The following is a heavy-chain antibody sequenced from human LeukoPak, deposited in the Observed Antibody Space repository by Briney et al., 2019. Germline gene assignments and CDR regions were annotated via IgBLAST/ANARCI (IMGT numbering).Heavy chain of an antibody. Sequence: SETLSLTCAVSGGSFSGYYWSWIRQPPGKGLEWIGEINHSGSTNYNPSLKSRVTISVDTSKNQFSLKLSSVTAADTAVYYCARGRSCGGDCSSGCCFDYWGQGTLVTVSS. CDR3: ARGRSCGGDCSSGCCFDY. CDR2: INHSGST. V-gene: IGHV4-34*01. D-gene: IGHD2-21*02. CDR1: GGSFSGYY. J-gene: IGHJ4*02.